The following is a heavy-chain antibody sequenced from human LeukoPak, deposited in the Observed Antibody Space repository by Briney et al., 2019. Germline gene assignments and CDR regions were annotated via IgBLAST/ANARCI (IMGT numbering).Heavy chain of an antibody. CDR2: IYYSGST. J-gene: IGHJ4*02. V-gene: IGHV4-39*07. CDR1: GSSISSSSYY. Sequence: SETLSLTCTVAGSSISSSSYYWGWIRQPPGKGLEWIGSIYYSGSTNYNPTLKGRVTISVDTSKNQFSLKLSSVTAADTAVYYCARGQMVSDYWGQGTLVTVSS. D-gene: IGHD3-10*01. CDR3: ARGQMVSDY.